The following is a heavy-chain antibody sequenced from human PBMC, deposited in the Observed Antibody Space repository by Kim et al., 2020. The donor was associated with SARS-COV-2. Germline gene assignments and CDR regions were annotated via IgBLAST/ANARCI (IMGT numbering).Heavy chain of an antibody. V-gene: IGHV4-39*01. CDR3: ARHGQQLGALDY. J-gene: IGHJ4*02. Sequence: SETLSLTCTDSGGSISSSSYYWGWIRQPPGKGLEGIGRTYYSGGPYYNPSLKSRVTISVATSKNNFSLKLSSVPAADAAVYYCARHGQQLGALDYWGQGTLVTVSS. CDR2: TYYSGGP. CDR1: GGSISSSSYY. D-gene: IGHD6-6*01.